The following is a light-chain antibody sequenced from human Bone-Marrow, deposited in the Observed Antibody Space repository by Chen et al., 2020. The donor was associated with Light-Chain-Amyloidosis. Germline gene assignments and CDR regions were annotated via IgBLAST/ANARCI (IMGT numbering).Light chain of an antibody. J-gene: IGLJ3*02. Sequence: SYVLTHPSSVSVAPGQTATLAWGGNNIGSTSVPWYQPTPGQAPLLVVYADSDRPPGIPDRLSGSNSGNAATVTISGDEAGDEADYYCQVGDRSSDRPVFGGGTKLTVL. CDR2: ADS. V-gene: IGLV3-21*02. CDR1: NIGSTS. CDR3: QVGDRSSDRPV.